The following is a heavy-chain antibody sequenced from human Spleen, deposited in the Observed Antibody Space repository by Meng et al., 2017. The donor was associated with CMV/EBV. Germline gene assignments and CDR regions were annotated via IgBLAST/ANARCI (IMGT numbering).Heavy chain of an antibody. CDR1: SIAADY. V-gene: IGHV1-2*02. Sequence: SIAADYIHWVRQSPGQGLEWMGWINPNTGGTNYAPRFQGRVTMTRDTSINTAYMELSSLRSDDTAIYYCTKDRYCSSRDCKWNWFDPWGQGTLVTVSS. J-gene: IGHJ5*02. CDR3: TKDRYCSSRDCKWNWFDP. D-gene: IGHD2-2*01. CDR2: INPNTGGT.